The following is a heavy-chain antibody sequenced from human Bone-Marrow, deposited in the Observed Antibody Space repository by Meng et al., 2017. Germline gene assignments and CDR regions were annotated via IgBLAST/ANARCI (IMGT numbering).Heavy chain of an antibody. CDR2: IYDSGNT. CDR1: GGFINGYF. V-gene: IGHV4-4*08. D-gene: IGHD3-9*01. Sequence: SETLSLTCTVSGGFINGYFWNWIRQPPGKALEWIGYIYDSGNTNYSPSLKSRATISLDASKNQFSLKLSSVTAADTAVYYCARDPELRYFDWLLSPLNFDYWGQGTLVTVSS. CDR3: ARDPELRYFDWLLSPLNFDY. J-gene: IGHJ4*02.